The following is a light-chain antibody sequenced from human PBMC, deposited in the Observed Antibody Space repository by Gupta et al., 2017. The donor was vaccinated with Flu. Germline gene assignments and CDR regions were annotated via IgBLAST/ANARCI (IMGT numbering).Light chain of an antibody. V-gene: IGKV3-20*01. J-gene: IGKJ4*01. CDR2: GAA. CDR1: QSVSSIY. CDR3: QQYSRPLRT. Sequence: EIVLTQSPGTLSLSPGESATRSCRASQSVSSIYLSWYQQKLGQAPRLLIYGAASRATGSPDRFSGSGCGTEVTLTISRREAEDVAVYYCQQYSRPLRTFGEGTKVEIK.